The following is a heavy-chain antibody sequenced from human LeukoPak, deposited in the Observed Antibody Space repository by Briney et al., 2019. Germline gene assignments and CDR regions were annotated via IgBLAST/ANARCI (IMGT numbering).Heavy chain of an antibody. J-gene: IGHJ4*02. CDR3: ARNLLGYSSSD. D-gene: IGHD6-13*01. Sequence: GGSLRLSCAASGFTFSSYAMHWVRQAPGKGLEWVAVISYDGSNKYYADSVKGRFTISRDNSKHTLYLQMNSLRAEDTAVYYCARNLLGYSSSDWGQGTLVTVSS. V-gene: IGHV3-30*04. CDR2: ISYDGSNK. CDR1: GFTFSSYA.